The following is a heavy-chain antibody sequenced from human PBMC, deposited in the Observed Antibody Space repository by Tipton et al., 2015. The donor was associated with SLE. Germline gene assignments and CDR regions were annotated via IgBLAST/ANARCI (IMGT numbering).Heavy chain of an antibody. CDR1: GFPFSTYG. Sequence: GSLRLSCAASGFPFSTYGMHWVRQAPGKGLEWVAFLLYDGSDKYYADSVKGRFTISRDNSKNTLYLQMNSLRVEDTAVYYCANLPYGGIQRGFDYWGQGTLVTVSS. CDR3: ANLPYGGIQRGFDY. CDR2: LLYDGSDK. D-gene: IGHD4-23*01. V-gene: IGHV3-30*02. J-gene: IGHJ4*02.